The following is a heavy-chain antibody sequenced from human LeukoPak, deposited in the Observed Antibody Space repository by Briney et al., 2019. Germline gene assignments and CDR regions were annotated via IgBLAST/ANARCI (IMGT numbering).Heavy chain of an antibody. D-gene: IGHD6-19*01. CDR3: ARSPTGSGWYYFDY. J-gene: IGHJ4*02. CDR2: MSSSGSSI. Sequence: GGSLRLSCKVSGFIFRNYEMNWVRLAPGKGLEWVSYMSSSGSSIYYADSVKGRFTISRDNAKNSLYLQMSSLRAEDTAVYYCARSPTGSGWYYFDYWGQGTLVTVSS. CDR1: GFIFRNYE. V-gene: IGHV3-48*03.